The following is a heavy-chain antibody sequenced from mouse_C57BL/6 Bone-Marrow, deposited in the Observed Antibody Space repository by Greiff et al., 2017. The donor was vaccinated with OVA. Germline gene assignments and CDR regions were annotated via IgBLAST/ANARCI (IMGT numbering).Heavy chain of an antibody. V-gene: IGHV1-7*01. J-gene: IGHJ1*03. CDR2: INPSSGYT. D-gene: IGHD1-1*01. Sequence: PGQGLEWIGYINPSSGYTKYNQKFKDKATLTADKSSSTAYMQLSSLTYEDSAVYYCARRRDYGSSYRYRYFDVWGTGTTVTVSS. CDR3: ARRRDYGSSYRYRYFDV.